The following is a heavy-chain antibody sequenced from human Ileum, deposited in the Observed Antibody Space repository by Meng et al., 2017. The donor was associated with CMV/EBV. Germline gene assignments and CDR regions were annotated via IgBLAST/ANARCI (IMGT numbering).Heavy chain of an antibody. J-gene: IGHJ4*02. Sequence: QGEVQESGPGPVEPSETLSLTCTVTDCSNSYYYWSWIRQSADKGLEWIGRISSSGSINYNPSLESRLTLSVDTSKKQLSLKLSSVTAADTAVYYCARAEADTGNFEYWGQGTLVTVSS. CDR2: ISSSGSI. CDR1: DCSNSYYY. D-gene: IGHD6-19*01. CDR3: ARAEADTGNFEY. V-gene: IGHV4-4*07.